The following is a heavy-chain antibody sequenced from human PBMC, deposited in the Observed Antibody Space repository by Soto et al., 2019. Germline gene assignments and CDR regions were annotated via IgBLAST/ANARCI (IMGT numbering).Heavy chain of an antibody. CDR1: GYSFTSYW. CDR3: ARDYGDYRSAFYGMDV. V-gene: IGHV5-51*01. J-gene: IGHJ6*02. Sequence: GESLKISCKGSGYSFTSYWIGWVRQMPGKGLEWVGIIYPGDSDTRYSPSFQGQVTISADKSISTAYLQWSSLKASDTAMYYCARDYGDYRSAFYGMDVWGQGTTVTVSS. CDR2: IYPGDSDT. D-gene: IGHD4-17*01.